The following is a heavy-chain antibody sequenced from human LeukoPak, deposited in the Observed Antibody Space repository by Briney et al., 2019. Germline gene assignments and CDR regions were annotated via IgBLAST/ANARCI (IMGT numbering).Heavy chain of an antibody. V-gene: IGHV3-30*02. CDR3: AKDLRYYDILAGYSRPGTY. CDR1: GFTFSSYG. Sequence: GGSLRLSCAASGFTFSSYGMHWVRQAPGKGLEWVAFIRYDGSNKYYADSVKGRFTISRDNSKNTLYLQMNSLRAEDTAVYYCAKDLRYYDILAGYSRPGTYWGQGTLVTVSS. J-gene: IGHJ4*02. CDR2: IRYDGSNK. D-gene: IGHD3-9*01.